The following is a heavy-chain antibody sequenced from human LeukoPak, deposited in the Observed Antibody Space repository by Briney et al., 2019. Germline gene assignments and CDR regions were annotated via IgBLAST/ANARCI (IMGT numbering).Heavy chain of an antibody. D-gene: IGHD6-19*01. J-gene: IGHJ4*02. CDR1: GDSIRSYY. Sequence: SETLSLTCTVSGDSIRSYYWSWIRQPPGKGLEWIGYIYYSARTNYNPSLKRRVTMSVDTSKNQFSLKLSSVTAADTAVYYCARAKYSGWPDFDYWGQGTLVTVSS. V-gene: IGHV4-59*01. CDR2: IYYSART. CDR3: ARAKYSGWPDFDY.